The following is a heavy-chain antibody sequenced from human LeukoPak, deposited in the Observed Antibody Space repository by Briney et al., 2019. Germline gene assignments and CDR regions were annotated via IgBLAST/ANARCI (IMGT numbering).Heavy chain of an antibody. Sequence: SETLSLTCTVSGASISSSRDYWGWIRQPPGKGLEWIGSIYYTGTTYYDPSLKSRVTISIDMSKNQFSLKVNSVTAADTAVYYCARVQPMLTSKPHFDYWGQGTLVTVSS. CDR1: GASISSSRDY. V-gene: IGHV4-39*07. CDR3: ARVQPMLTSKPHFDY. D-gene: IGHD2-2*01. CDR2: IYYTGTT. J-gene: IGHJ4*02.